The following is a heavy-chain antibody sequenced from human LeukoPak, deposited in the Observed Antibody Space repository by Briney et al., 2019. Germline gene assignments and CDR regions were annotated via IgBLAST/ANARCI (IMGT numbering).Heavy chain of an antibody. CDR2: INPSGGST. J-gene: IGHJ4*02. CDR3: ARTYSGSSTARGYFDY. CDR1: GYTFTSYY. Sequence: ASVKVSCKASGYTFTSYYMHWVRQAPGQGLEWMGIINPSGGSTSYAQKFQGRVTMTRDTSTSTVYMELSSLRSEDTAVYYCARTYSGSSTARGYFDYWGQGTLVTVSP. D-gene: IGHD1-26*01. V-gene: IGHV1-46*01.